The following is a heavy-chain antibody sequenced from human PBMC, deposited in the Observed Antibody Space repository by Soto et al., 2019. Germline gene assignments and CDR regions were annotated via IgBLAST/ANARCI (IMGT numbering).Heavy chain of an antibody. CDR2: TRNKANSYTT. J-gene: IGHJ6*03. V-gene: IGHV3-72*01. CDR3: ARAPMVRGVIPNHYYYMDV. Sequence: GGSLRLSCAASGFTFSDHYMDWVRQAPGKGLEWVGRTRNKANSYTTEYAASVKSRFTISRDDSKNSLYLQMNSLKTEDTAVYYCARAPMVRGVIPNHYYYMDVWGKGTTVTVSS. CDR1: GFTFSDHY. D-gene: IGHD3-10*01.